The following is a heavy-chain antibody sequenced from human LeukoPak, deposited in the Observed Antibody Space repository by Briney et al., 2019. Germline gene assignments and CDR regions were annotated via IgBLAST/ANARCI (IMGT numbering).Heavy chain of an antibody. V-gene: IGHV1-69*13. Sequence: SVKVSFNASGGTFTITAISWMWHAPGQGLEWMGGIIPIFGTADYAQKFQGRVTITADESTSTAYMELSSLSSEDTAVYYCATDPYYGSGCQSHPADYWDLGTLVTVSS. CDR2: IIPIFGTA. J-gene: IGHJ4*02. CDR3: ATDPYYGSGCQSHPADY. D-gene: IGHD3-10*01. CDR1: GGTFTITA.